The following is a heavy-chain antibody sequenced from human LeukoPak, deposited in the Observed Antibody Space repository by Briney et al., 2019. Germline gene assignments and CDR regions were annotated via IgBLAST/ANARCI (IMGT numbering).Heavy chain of an antibody. D-gene: IGHD2-2*01. CDR2: IIPIFGTA. CDR1: GGTFSSYA. Sequence: SVKVSCKASGGTFSSYAISWVRQAPGQGLEWMGGIIPIFGTANYAQKFQGRVTITTDESTSTVYMELSSLRSEDTAVYYCARVIPSVIVVVPAAIGWFDPWGQGTLVTVSS. V-gene: IGHV1-69*05. CDR3: ARVIPSVIVVVPAAIGWFDP. J-gene: IGHJ5*02.